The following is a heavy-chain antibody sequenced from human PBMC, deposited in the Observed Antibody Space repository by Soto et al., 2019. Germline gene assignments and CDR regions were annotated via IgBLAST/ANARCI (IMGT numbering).Heavy chain of an antibody. Sequence: SETLSRTCAVSGGSISSSNWWSWVRQPPGKGLEWIGEIYHSGSTNYNPSLKSRVTISVDKSKNQFSLKLSSVTAADTAVYYCARVGQWLVPGYYFDYWGQGTLVTVSS. D-gene: IGHD6-19*01. CDR1: GGSISSSNW. V-gene: IGHV4-4*02. J-gene: IGHJ4*02. CDR2: IYHSGST. CDR3: ARVGQWLVPGYYFDY.